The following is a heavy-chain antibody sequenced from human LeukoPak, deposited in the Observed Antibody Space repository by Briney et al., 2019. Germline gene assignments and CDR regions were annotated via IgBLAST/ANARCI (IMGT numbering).Heavy chain of an antibody. CDR3: ARGGYYDSSGYYMVAIDY. CDR2: INHSGST. CDR1: GGSFSGYY. J-gene: IGHJ4*02. D-gene: IGHD3-22*01. V-gene: IGHV4-34*01. Sequence: SETLSLTCAVYGGSFSGYYWSWIRQPPGKGLEWIGEINHSGSTNYNPSLKSRVTISVDTSKNQFSLKLSPVTAADTAVYYCARGGYYDSSGYYMVAIDYWGQGTLVTVSS.